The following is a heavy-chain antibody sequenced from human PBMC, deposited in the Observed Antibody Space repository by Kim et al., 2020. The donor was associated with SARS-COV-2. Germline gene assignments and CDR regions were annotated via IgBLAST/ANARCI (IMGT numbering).Heavy chain of an antibody. J-gene: IGHJ6*03. CDR3: AREGSNAQYSSGWYYYYYYMDG. V-gene: IGHV3-7*01. CDR2: IKQDGSEK. D-gene: IGHD6-19*01. CDR1: GFTFSYYW. Sequence: GGSLRLSCAASGFTFSYYWMSWVRQAPGKGLEWVANIKQDGSEKYYVDSVKGRFTISRDNAKNSMYLQMNSLRAEDTAVYYCAREGSNAQYSSGWYYYYYYMDGWGQGTAVTVSS.